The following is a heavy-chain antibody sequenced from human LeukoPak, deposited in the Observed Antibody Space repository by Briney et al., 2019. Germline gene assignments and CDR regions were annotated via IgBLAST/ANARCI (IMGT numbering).Heavy chain of an antibody. Sequence: SETLSLTCTVSGGSISSSSYYWGWIRQPPGKGLEWIGSIYYSGSTYYNPSLKSRVTISLDRSSNQFSLKMSSVTAADTAVYYCVRDVSQRRHFDYWGQGTLVTVSS. CDR1: GGSISSSSYY. V-gene: IGHV4-39*07. CDR2: IYYSGST. CDR3: VRDVSQRRHFDY. J-gene: IGHJ4*02. D-gene: IGHD1-1*01.